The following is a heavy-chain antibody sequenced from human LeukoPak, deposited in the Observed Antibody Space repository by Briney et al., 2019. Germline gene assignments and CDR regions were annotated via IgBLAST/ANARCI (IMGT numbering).Heavy chain of an antibody. CDR3: ARVNTGKSGSYCRALDY. D-gene: IGHD1-26*01. J-gene: IGHJ4*02. CDR2: INPSGGST. Sequence: ASVKVSCKASGYTFTSYYMHWVRQAPGQGLERMGIINPSGGSTSYAQKFQGRVTMTRDMSTSTVYMELSSLRSEDTAVYYCARVNTGKSGSYCRALDYWGQGALVTVSS. V-gene: IGHV1-46*01. CDR1: GYTFTSYY.